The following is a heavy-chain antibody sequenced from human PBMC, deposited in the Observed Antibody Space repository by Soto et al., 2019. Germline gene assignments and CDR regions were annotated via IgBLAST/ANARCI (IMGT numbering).Heavy chain of an antibody. Sequence: SETLSLTCTVSGGSISSSTYYWDWIRQPPGKGLERFGAMYYTGNKNYNPSWERRVNMCVDTSKNQFCLKLHSLTPTAPSVYYCPRRLSRSLGSLFDPWGRGTRGTVSA. CDR2: MYYTGNK. J-gene: IGHJ5*02. CDR1: GGSISSSTYY. V-gene: IGHV4-39*01. D-gene: IGHD6-6*01. CDR3: PRRLSRSLGSLFDP.